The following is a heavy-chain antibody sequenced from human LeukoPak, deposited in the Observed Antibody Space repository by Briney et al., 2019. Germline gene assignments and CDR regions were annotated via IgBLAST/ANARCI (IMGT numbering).Heavy chain of an antibody. CDR3: AKGVVAATAAAFDI. CDR1: GFTFDDYA. Sequence: GGSLRLSCAASGFTFDDYAMHWVRQAPGKGLEWVSGISWNSGSIGYADSVKGRFTISRDNAKNSLYLQMNSLRAEDTALYYCAKGVVAATAAAFDIWGQGTMVTVSS. J-gene: IGHJ3*02. CDR2: ISWNSGSI. D-gene: IGHD2-15*01. V-gene: IGHV3-9*01.